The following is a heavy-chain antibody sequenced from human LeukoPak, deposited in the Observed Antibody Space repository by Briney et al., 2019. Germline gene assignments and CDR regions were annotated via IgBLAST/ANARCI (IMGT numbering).Heavy chain of an antibody. D-gene: IGHD2-2*01. CDR2: IYYSGST. V-gene: IGHV4-59*01. J-gene: IGHJ5*02. CDR1: GGSISSYY. Sequence: PSETLSLTCTVSGGSISSYYWSWIRQPPGKGLEWIGYIYYSGSTNYNPSLKSRVTISVDTSKNQFSLKLSSVTAADTAVYYCARGWRYCGSTSCSRINWFDPWGQGTLVTVSS. CDR3: ARGWRYCGSTSCSRINWFDP.